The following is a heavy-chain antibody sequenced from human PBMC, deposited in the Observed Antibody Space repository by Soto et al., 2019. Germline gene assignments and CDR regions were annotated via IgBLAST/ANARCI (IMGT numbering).Heavy chain of an antibody. Sequence: PSETLSLTCTVSGGSISSGYYYWSWIRQPPGKGLEWIGYIYYSGSTYYNPSLKSRVTISVDTSKNQFSLKLSSVTAADTAVYYCVRESRYNYGVYYYYGMDVWGQGTTVTVSS. D-gene: IGHD5-18*01. V-gene: IGHV4-30-4*01. J-gene: IGHJ6*02. CDR2: IYYSGST. CDR1: GGSISSGYYY. CDR3: VRESRYNYGVYYYYGMDV.